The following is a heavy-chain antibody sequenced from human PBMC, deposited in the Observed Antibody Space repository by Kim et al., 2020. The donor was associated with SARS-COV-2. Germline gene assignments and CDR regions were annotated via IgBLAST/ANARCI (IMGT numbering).Heavy chain of an antibody. J-gene: IGHJ6*03. CDR2: ISAGGGST. Sequence: GGSLRLSCAASGFTFSTYAMTWVRQAPGKGLEWVSAISAGGGSTHYDYAVQGRVTISRYNYKSTLYLQMNSMRAEDTAVFYCSKAKSYYFDDSNYYFYY. V-gene: IGHV3-23*01. D-gene: IGHD3-22*01. CDR3: SKAKSYYFDDSNYYFYY. CDR1: GFTFSTYA.